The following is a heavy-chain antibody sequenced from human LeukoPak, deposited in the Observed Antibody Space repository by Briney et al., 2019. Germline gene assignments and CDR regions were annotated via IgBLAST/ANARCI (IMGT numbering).Heavy chain of an antibody. V-gene: IGHV4-39*01. CDR2: IYHSGST. J-gene: IGHJ5*02. D-gene: IGHD4-17*01. CDR1: GGSITSGTYY. CDR3: ASPRLYGDPPP. Sequence: SETLSLTCTVSGGSITSGTYYWGWVRQPPGEGLEWIGFIYHSGSTYYTPSLKSRATISVDTSRNQFSLKLSSMTAADTAVYYCASPRLYGDPPPWGQGTLVTVSS.